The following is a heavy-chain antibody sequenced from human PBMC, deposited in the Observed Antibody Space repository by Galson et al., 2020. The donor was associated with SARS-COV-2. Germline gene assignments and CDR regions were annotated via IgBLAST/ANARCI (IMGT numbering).Heavy chain of an antibody. CDR3: ATAPAVVVPAAISRDNWFDP. J-gene: IGHJ5*02. CDR1: GYTLTELS. Sequence: ASVTVSFKVSGYTLTELSMHWVRQAPGKGLEWMGGFDPEDGETIYAQKFQGRVTMTEDTSTDTAYMELSSLRSEDTAVYYCATAPAVVVPAAISRDNWFDPWGQGTLVTVSS. CDR2: FDPEDGET. V-gene: IGHV1-24*01. D-gene: IGHD2-2*01.